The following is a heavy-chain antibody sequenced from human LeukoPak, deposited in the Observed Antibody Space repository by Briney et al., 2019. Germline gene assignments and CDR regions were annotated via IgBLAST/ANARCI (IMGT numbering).Heavy chain of an antibody. J-gene: IGHJ4*02. CDR3: AKSSGGWYSDY. CDR2: ISGSGGST. CDR1: AFTFSSHA. D-gene: IGHD6-19*01. Sequence: PGGSLRLSCAASAFTFSSHAMSWVRQAPGKGLEWVSAISGSGGSTYYADSVKGRFAISRDNSKNTLYLQMNSLRAEDTAVYYCAKSSGGWYSDYWGQGTLVTVSS. V-gene: IGHV3-23*01.